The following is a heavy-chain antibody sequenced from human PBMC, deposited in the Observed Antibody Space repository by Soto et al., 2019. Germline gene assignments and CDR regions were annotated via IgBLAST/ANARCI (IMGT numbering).Heavy chain of an antibody. CDR2: INHSGST. Sequence: SETLCLTCAVYGGSFSGYYWSWIRQPPGKRLEWIGEINHSGSTNYNPSLKSRVTISVDTSKNQFSLKLSSGTAADTAVYYCGRGEIAIVNWFDPWGQGTLVTVSS. CDR1: GGSFSGYY. CDR3: GRGEIAIVNWFDP. J-gene: IGHJ5*02. V-gene: IGHV4-34*01. D-gene: IGHD3-16*02.